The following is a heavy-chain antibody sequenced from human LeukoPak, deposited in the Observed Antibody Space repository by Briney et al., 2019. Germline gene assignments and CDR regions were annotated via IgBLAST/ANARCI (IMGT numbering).Heavy chain of an antibody. J-gene: IGHJ5*02. Sequence: PGGSLRLSCAASGFTLDDYGMSWVRQAPGKGLEWVSGINWNGGSTGYADSVKGRFTISRDNAKNSLYLQMNSLRAEDTALYYCAGALVRSLFDPWGQGTLVTVSS. CDR3: AGALVRSLFDP. V-gene: IGHV3-20*04. CDR2: INWNGGST. CDR1: GFTLDDYG. D-gene: IGHD6-13*01.